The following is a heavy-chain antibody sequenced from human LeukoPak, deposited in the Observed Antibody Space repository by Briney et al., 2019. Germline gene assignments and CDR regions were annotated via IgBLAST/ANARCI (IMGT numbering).Heavy chain of an antibody. J-gene: IGHJ4*02. CDR3: ARDRPYTGSYYDY. CDR1: GGYISSYY. Sequence: KTSETLSLTCTVSGGYISSYYWSWIRQSPGKGLEWIGYINDSGTTNYNPSLKSRVTISVDTSKKQFSLNLTSVTAADTAVYFCARDRPYTGSYYDYWGQGKRVTVSS. V-gene: IGHV4-59*01. D-gene: IGHD1-26*01. CDR2: INDSGTT.